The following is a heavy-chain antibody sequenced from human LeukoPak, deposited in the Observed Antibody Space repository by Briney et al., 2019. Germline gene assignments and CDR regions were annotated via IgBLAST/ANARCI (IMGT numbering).Heavy chain of an antibody. V-gene: IGHV5-51*01. Sequence: GESLKISCKGSGYSFTSFWIGWVRQMPGKGLEWMGIIYPGDSNTRYSPSFQGQVTISADKSVRTAYLQWSSLKASDTAMYYCARPNITSYYDSRGYDAFDVWGQGTMVTVSS. CDR2: IYPGDSNT. D-gene: IGHD3-22*01. CDR1: GYSFTSFW. CDR3: ARPNITSYYDSRGYDAFDV. J-gene: IGHJ3*01.